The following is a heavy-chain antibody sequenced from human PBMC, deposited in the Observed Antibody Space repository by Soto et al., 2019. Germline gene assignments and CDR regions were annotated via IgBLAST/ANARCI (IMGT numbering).Heavy chain of an antibody. J-gene: IGHJ5*02. CDR2: IIPIFGTA. V-gene: IGHV1-69*13. CDR3: AREVAAAGKVDWFDP. D-gene: IGHD6-13*01. CDR1: GGTFRSYA. Sequence: GASVKVSCKASGGTFRSYAISWVRQAPGQGLEWMGGIIPIFGTANYAQKFQGRVTITADESTSTAYMELSSLRSEDTAVYYCAREVAAAGKVDWFDPWGQGTLVTVSS.